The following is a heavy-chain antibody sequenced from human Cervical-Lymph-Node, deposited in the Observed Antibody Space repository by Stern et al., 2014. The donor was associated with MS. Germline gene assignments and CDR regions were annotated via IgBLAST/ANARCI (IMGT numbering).Heavy chain of an antibody. CDR3: ARLGSGYDSSYLDF. J-gene: IGHJ4*02. V-gene: IGHV1-69*01. CDR2: IIPIFGTA. D-gene: IGHD5-12*01. Sequence: QVQLVQSGSEAKKPGSSVKVSCKVSGGTFSTDKISWVRQAPGQGLEWMGAIIPIFGTADYAQRFQDRVTIIADESTSEVHMELSSLRSEDTGVYYCARLGSGYDSSYLDFWGQGTLVTVSS. CDR1: GGTFSTDK.